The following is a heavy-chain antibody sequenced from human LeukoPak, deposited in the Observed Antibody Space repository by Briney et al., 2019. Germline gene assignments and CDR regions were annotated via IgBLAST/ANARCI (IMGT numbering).Heavy chain of an antibody. CDR1: GVSLSTSGVG. CDR3: AHSQVYSYGSFHDAYDI. Sequence: ESGPTLVNPTQTLTLTCSLSGVSLSTSGVGVGWIRQPPGKALEWLALIYWDDDSRYSPSLKSRLTIAKDTSKNQVVLTMTNVDSVDTATYYCAHSQVYSYGSFHDAYDIWGLGTLVTVSS. CDR2: IYWDDDS. V-gene: IGHV2-5*02. D-gene: IGHD5-18*01. J-gene: IGHJ3*02.